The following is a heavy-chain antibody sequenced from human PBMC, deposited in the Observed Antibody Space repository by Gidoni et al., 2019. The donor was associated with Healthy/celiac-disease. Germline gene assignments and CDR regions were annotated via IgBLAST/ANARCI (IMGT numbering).Heavy chain of an antibody. J-gene: IGHJ3*02. V-gene: IGHV4-34*01. CDR3: ARGIGGYCSSTSCYRHKNDAFDI. D-gene: IGHD2-2*01. CDR2: INHSGST. Sequence: QVQLQQWGAGLLKPSETLSLTCAVYGGSFSGYYWSWIRQPPGKGLEWIGEINHSGSTNYNPSLKSRVTISVDTSKNQFSLKLSSVTAADTAVYYCARGIGGYCSSTSCYRHKNDAFDIWGQGTMVTVSS. CDR1: GGSFSGYY.